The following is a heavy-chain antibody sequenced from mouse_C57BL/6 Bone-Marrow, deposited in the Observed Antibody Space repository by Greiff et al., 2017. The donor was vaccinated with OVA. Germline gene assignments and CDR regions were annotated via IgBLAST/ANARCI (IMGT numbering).Heavy chain of an antibody. CDR2: IDPETGGT. V-gene: IGHV1-15*01. D-gene: IGHD2-12*01. CDR1: GYTFTDYE. CDR3: TRHSYWYFDV. Sequence: VQLQQSGAELVRPGASVTLSCKASGYTFTDYEMHWVKQTPVHGLEWIGAIDPETGGTAYNQKFKGKAILTADKSSSTAYMELRSLTSEDSAVYYCTRHSYWYFDVWGTGTTVTVSS. J-gene: IGHJ1*03.